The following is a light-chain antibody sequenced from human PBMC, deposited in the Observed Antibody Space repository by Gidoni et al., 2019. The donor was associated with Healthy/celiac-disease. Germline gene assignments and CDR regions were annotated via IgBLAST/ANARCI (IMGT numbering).Light chain of an antibody. Sequence: DIQMTQSPSTLSASVGDRVTITCRASQSISSWLAWYQQKPGKAPKLLIYKASSLESGVPSRFSGSGAGTEFTLTISSLQPDDFATYYCQQYNSYPYTFGQGTKLEIK. CDR3: QQYNSYPYT. CDR1: QSISSW. J-gene: IGKJ2*01. V-gene: IGKV1-5*03. CDR2: KAS.